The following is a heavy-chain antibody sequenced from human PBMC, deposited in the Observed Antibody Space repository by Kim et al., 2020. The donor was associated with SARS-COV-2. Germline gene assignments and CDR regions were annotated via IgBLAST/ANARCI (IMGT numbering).Heavy chain of an antibody. CDR3: AKVGRPYGDYWYFDY. D-gene: IGHD4-17*01. Sequence: GGSLRLSCAASGFTFSTYAMTWVRQAPGKGLEWVSGIDGSGGSTYYADSVKGRFTISRDNSKNTLYLQMNSLRAEDTAVYYCAKVGRPYGDYWYFDYWGQGALVTVSS. J-gene: IGHJ4*02. CDR2: IDGSGGST. CDR1: GFTFSTYA. V-gene: IGHV3-23*01.